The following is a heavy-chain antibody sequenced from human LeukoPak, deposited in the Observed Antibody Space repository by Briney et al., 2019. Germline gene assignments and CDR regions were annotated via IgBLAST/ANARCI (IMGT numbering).Heavy chain of an antibody. J-gene: IGHJ3*02. CDR2: IYYSGST. CDR3: ARNTFNWNSFDI. Sequence: SETPSLTCTVSGGSISSSTYYWGWIRQPPGKGLEWIGSIYYSGSTYYNPSLKSRVTISADTSKNQFSLKLSSVTAADTALYYCARNTFNWNSFDIWGQRTMVTVSS. D-gene: IGHD1-7*01. CDR1: GGSISSSTYY. V-gene: IGHV4-39*01.